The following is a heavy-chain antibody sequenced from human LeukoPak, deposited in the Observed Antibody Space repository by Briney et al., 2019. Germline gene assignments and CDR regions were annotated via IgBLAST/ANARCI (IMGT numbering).Heavy chain of an antibody. CDR3: ARGSSAAPTSPDY. CDR2: IIPIFGTT. V-gene: IGHV1-69*13. Sequence: SVKVSCKASGGTFSSYAISWVRQAPGQGLEWMGGIIPIFGTTNYAQKFQGRVTITADESTSTAYMEVSGLRFQDTAAYYCARGSSAAPTSPDYWGQGTLVTVSS. J-gene: IGHJ4*02. D-gene: IGHD2-2*01. CDR1: GGTFSSYA.